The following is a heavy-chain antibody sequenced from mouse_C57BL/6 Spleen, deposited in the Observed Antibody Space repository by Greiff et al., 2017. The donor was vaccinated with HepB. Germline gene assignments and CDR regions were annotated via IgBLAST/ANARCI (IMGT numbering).Heavy chain of an antibody. CDR3: ARRDYYDYDEFPMDY. D-gene: IGHD2-4*01. CDR1: GYAFSSYW. J-gene: IGHJ4*01. V-gene: IGHV1-80*01. CDR2: IYPGDGDT. Sequence: QVQLQQSGAELVKPGASVKISCKASGYAFSSYWMNWVKQRPGKGLEWIGQIYPGDGDTNYNGKFKGKATLTADKSSSTAYMQLSSLTSEDSAVYFCARRDYYDYDEFPMDYWGQGTSVTVSS.